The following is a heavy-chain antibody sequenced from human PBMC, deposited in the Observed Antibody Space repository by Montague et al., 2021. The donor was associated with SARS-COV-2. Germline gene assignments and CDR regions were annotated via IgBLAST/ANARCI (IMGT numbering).Heavy chain of an antibody. CDR2: IYYSGST. CDR3: ARAGGFYDNWIGYSSSADFFDP. J-gene: IGHJ5*02. V-gene: IGHV4-59*02. CDR1: GGSVSSYY. D-gene: IGHD3-3*01. Sequence: SETLSLTCTVSGGSVSSYYWSWIRQSPGKGLQWLGYIYYSGSTDYNPSLKSRVTMSVDTSKNQLSLMLNSVTTADTAVYFCARAGGFYDNWIGYSSSADFFDPWGQGILVTVSS.